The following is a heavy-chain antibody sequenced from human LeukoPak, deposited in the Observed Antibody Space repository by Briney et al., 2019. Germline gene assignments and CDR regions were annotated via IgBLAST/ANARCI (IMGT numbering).Heavy chain of an antibody. CDR1: GGSFSGYY. Sequence: PSETLSLTCAAYGGSFSGYYWSWIRQPPGKGLEWIGEINHSGSTNYNPSLKSRVTISVDTSKNQFSLKLSSVTAADTAVYYCASGLPGRFYSSSSWFDPWGQGTLVTVSS. V-gene: IGHV4-34*01. D-gene: IGHD6-6*01. J-gene: IGHJ5*02. CDR2: INHSGST. CDR3: ASGLPGRFYSSSSWFDP.